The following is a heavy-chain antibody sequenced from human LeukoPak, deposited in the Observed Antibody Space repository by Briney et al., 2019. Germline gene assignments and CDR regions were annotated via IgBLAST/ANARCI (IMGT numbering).Heavy chain of an antibody. CDR2: ISLNGGDT. CDR3: ARDPTTRSNRAQFYSDY. CDR1: GFSFSTYN. Sequence: GGSLRLSCAASGFSFSTYNMNWVRQAPGKGLEWVAVISLNGGDTNYAGSVKGRFTISRDNSKNTLYLQMNSLRAEDTAVYYCARDPTTRSNRAQFYSDYWGQGTLVIVSS. V-gene: IGHV3-30*03. J-gene: IGHJ4*02. D-gene: IGHD4-17*01.